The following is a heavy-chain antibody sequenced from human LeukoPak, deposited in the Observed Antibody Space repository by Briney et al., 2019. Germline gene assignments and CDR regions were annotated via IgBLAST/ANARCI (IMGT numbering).Heavy chain of an antibody. Sequence: RTGGSLRLSCAASGFTFSSYSMNWVRQAPGKGLEWVSSISSSSSYIYYADSVKGRFTISRDNAKNSLYLQMNSLRAEDTALYYCVREGGYDPFENWGQGTLVTVSS. CDR2: ISSSSSYI. D-gene: IGHD5-12*01. CDR1: GFTFSSYS. CDR3: VREGGYDPFEN. V-gene: IGHV3-21*01. J-gene: IGHJ4*02.